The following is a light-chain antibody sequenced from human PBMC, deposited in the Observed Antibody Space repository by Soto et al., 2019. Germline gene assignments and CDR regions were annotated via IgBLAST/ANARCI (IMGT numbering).Light chain of an antibody. V-gene: IGKV3-15*01. Sequence: EIVMTQSPATLSLSPGERATLSCRASQSVSSNLAWYQQKPGQAPRLLIYGASTRATGVPARFSGSGSGTELTLTISSLQSEDFVVYYCQQYNNRPPWTFGQGTKVEIK. CDR1: QSVSSN. CDR3: QQYNNRPPWT. J-gene: IGKJ1*01. CDR2: GAS.